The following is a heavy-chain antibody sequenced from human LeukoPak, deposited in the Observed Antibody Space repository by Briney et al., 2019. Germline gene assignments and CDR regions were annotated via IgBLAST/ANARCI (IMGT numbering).Heavy chain of an antibody. Sequence: PSETLSLTCTVSGGSISSYYWSWIRQPPGKGLEWIGYIYYSGSTNYNPSLKSRVTISVDTSKNQFSLKLSSVTAADTAVYYCARDLLYCTNGVCYSGFDYWGRGTLVTVSS. CDR2: IYYSGST. D-gene: IGHD2-8*01. J-gene: IGHJ4*02. CDR3: ARDLLYCTNGVCYSGFDY. CDR1: GGSISSYY. V-gene: IGHV4-59*01.